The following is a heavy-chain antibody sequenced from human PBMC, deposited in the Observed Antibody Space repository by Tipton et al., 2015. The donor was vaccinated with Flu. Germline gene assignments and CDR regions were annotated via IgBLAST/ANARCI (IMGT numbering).Heavy chain of an antibody. CDR1: GYILTGYY. J-gene: IGHJ4*02. V-gene: IGHV1-2*02. Sequence: QSGAEVKKPGASVKVSCKASGYILTGYYMHWVRQAPGQGLEWMGWVNPKSGGSDYAQKFQGRVTVTWDTSINTAYMDLSGLRSDDTAVYYCAKGDSSGWYVDYWGQGTLVTVSS. CDR2: VNPKSGGS. D-gene: IGHD6-19*01. CDR3: AKGDSSGWYVDY.